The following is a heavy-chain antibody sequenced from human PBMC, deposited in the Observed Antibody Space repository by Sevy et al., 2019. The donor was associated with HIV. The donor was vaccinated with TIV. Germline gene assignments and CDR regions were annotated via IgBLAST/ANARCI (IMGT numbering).Heavy chain of an antibody. D-gene: IGHD3-3*01. V-gene: IGHV4-34*01. CDR2: INHSGST. CDR3: ARVVRFLEWLRGNWFDP. J-gene: IGHJ5*02. Sequence: SETLSLTCAVYGGSFSGYYWSWIRQPPGKGLEWIGEINHSGSTNYNPSLKSRVTISVDTSKNQFSLKLSSVTAADTAVYYCARVVRFLEWLRGNWFDPWGQGTLVTVSS. CDR1: GGSFSGYY.